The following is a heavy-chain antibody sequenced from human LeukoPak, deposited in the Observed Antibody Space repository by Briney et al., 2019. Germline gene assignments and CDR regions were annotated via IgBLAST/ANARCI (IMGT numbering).Heavy chain of an antibody. J-gene: IGHJ4*02. CDR3: ASPATIFGVVIIRY. CDR2: IYYSGST. Sequence: SETLSLTCTVSGGSISSSSYYWGWIRQPPGKGLEWIGSIYYSGSTYYNPSLKSRVTISVDTSKNQFSLKLSSVTAADTAVYYCASPATIFGVVIIRYWGQGTLVTVSS. D-gene: IGHD3-3*01. CDR1: GGSISSSSYY. V-gene: IGHV4-39*01.